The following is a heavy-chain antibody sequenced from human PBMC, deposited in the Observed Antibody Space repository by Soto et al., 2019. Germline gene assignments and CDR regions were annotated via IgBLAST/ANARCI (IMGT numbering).Heavy chain of an antibody. D-gene: IGHD3-9*01. CDR2: ISNDGRST. CDR1: GFSFSTSW. J-gene: IGHJ6*03. CDR3: AKAGYDILTGYLGYYYYYYMDV. V-gene: IGHV3-74*01. Sequence: GGSLRLSCAASGFSFSTSWMHWVRQVPGKGLLWVSRISNDGRSTGYADSVKGRFTISRDNAKNSLYLQMNSLRAEDTALYYCAKAGYDILTGYLGYYYYYYMDVWGKGNTVTVSS.